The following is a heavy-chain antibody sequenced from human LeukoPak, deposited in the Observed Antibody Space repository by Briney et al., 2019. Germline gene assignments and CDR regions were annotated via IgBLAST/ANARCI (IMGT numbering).Heavy chain of an antibody. CDR3: AREGGTVYFDY. D-gene: IGHD3-16*01. J-gene: IGHJ4*02. CDR2: IYSGGST. Sequence: GGSLRLSCAASGFTVGSNYMSWVRQAPGKGLEWVSVIYSGGSTYYADSVKGRFTISRDNSKNTLYLQMNSLRAEDTAVYYCAREGGTVYFDYWGQGTLVTVSS. V-gene: IGHV3-53*01. CDR1: GFTVGSNY.